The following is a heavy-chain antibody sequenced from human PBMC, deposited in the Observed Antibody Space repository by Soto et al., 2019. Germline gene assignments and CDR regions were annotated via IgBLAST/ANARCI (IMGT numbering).Heavy chain of an antibody. CDR3: GRCTGTSCHLGADF. D-gene: IGHD2-2*01. CDR1: GFTVSNYA. Sequence: QVQLVESGGGVVQPGRSLRLSCAASGFTVSNYALHWVRQAPGRGLEWVALISFDGNNNYYANSVKGRFTISRDNSKNTLYLQMNSLRAEDTAVYYCGRCTGTSCHLGADFWGQGTLVIVSS. J-gene: IGHJ4*02. V-gene: IGHV3-30-3*01. CDR2: ISFDGNNN.